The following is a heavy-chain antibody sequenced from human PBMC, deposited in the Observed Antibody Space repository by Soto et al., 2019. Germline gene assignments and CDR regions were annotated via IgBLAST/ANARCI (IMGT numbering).Heavy chain of an antibody. CDR1: GFTFRSYA. D-gene: IGHD3-9*01. V-gene: IGHV3-23*01. Sequence: GGSLRLSCAASGFTFRSYAMSWVRQAPGKGLEWVSAISGSGGSTYYADSVKGRFTISRDNSKNTLYLQMNSLRAEDTAVYYCAKARGDILTGSERGAFDIWGQGTMVTVSS. CDR3: AKARGDILTGSERGAFDI. CDR2: ISGSGGST. J-gene: IGHJ3*02.